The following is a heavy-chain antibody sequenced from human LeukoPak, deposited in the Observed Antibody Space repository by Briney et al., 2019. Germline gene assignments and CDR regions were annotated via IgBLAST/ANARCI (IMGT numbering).Heavy chain of an antibody. D-gene: IGHD3-10*01. CDR2: INPSGGST. CDR1: GYTFTTYY. CDR3: ARAGKYGSGNYDAFDI. V-gene: IGHV1-46*01. Sequence: GASVKVSCKASGYTFTTYYMHWVRQAPGQGLEWMGIINPSGGSTSYAQKFQDRVTMTRDTSTSTVYMELSSLRSEDTAVYYCARAGKYGSGNYDAFDIWGQGTMVTVSS. J-gene: IGHJ3*02.